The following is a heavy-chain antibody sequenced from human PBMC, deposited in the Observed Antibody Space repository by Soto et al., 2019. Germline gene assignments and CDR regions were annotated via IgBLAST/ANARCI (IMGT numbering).Heavy chain of an antibody. D-gene: IGHD2-2*01. V-gene: IGHV1-18*04. CDR1: GYTFTSYG. Sequence: QVQLVQSGAEVKKPGASVKVSCKASGYTFTSYGISWVRQAPGQGLEWMGWISAYNGNTNYAQKLQGRVTMTTDTSTRTAYMELRSLRSDDTAVYYCARGSDVPGDGRPTQFSRNLYYWGQGTLVTVSS. J-gene: IGHJ4*02. CDR3: ARGSDVPGDGRPTQFSRNLYY. CDR2: ISAYNGNT.